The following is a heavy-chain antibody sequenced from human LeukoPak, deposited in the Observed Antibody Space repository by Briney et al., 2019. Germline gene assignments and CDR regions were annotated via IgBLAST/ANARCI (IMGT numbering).Heavy chain of an antibody. V-gene: IGHV3-13*04. D-gene: IGHD6-13*01. J-gene: IGHJ4*02. CDR1: GFTFSSYD. Sequence: PGGSLRLSCAASGFTFSSYDMHWVRQATGKGLEWVSAIGTAGDTYYPGSVKGRFTISRENAKNSLYLQMNSLRAGGTAVYYCARGGGAAAGTAAPFDYWGQGTLVTVSS. CDR2: IGTAGDT. CDR3: ARGGGAAAGTAAPFDY.